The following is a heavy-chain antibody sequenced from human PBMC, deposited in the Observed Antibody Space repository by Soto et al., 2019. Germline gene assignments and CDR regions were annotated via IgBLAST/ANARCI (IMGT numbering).Heavy chain of an antibody. J-gene: IGHJ3*01. CDR1: GFTFNSYA. Sequence: EVQLLESGGILVGPGRSLRLSCTASGFTFNSYAMNWVRQAPGKGLEWVSGISGGGGGAYYADSVQGRFIISRDNSKNTLYRQMNSLRADDAAIYYCVREGSGWYSRGSFDFWGRGTMVTVSS. V-gene: IGHV3-23*01. D-gene: IGHD6-13*01. CDR3: VREGSGWYSRGSFDF. CDR2: ISGGGGGA.